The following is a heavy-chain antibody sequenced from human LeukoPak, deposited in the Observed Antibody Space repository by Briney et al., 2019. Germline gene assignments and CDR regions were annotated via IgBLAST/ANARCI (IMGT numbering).Heavy chain of an antibody. Sequence: PGGSLRLSCAASGRTFTEYYMHWIRQAPGEGLEWVSFIGGTAGNTYYADSVKGRFTISRDNAKNSLYLQMNSLRAEDTAVYYCAREWSAFDIWGQGTMVTVSS. D-gene: IGHD2-8*01. CDR1: GRTFTEYY. V-gene: IGHV3-11*04. CDR3: AREWSAFDI. J-gene: IGHJ3*02. CDR2: IGGTAGNT.